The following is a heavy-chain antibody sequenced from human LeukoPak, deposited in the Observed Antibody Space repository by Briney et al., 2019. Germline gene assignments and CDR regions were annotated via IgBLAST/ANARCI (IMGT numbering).Heavy chain of an antibody. D-gene: IGHD1-14*01. V-gene: IGHV1-69*13. J-gene: IGHJ5*02. Sequence: ASVKVSCKASGGTFISYAISWVRQAPGQGLEWMGGIIPIFGTAKYAQKFQGRVTITADESTSTAYMELSSLRSEDTAVYYCARIPDAGTVPTFDPWGQGTLVTVSS. CDR3: ARIPDAGTVPTFDP. CDR1: GGTFISYA. CDR2: IIPIFGTA.